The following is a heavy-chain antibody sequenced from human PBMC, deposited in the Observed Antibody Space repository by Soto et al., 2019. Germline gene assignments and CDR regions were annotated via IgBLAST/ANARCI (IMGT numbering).Heavy chain of an antibody. CDR3: ARHGGYYYDSSGSYAVNY. D-gene: IGHD3-22*01. V-gene: IGHV4-39*01. Sequence: PSETLSLTCTVSGGSISSSPYYWGWIRQPPGKGLEWIGSIYYSGSTYYNKSLKSRVTISVDTSKNQFYLKLSSVTAADTAVYYFARHGGYYYDSSGSYAVNYWGQGTLVTVSS. J-gene: IGHJ4*02. CDR2: IYYSGST. CDR1: GGSISSSPYY.